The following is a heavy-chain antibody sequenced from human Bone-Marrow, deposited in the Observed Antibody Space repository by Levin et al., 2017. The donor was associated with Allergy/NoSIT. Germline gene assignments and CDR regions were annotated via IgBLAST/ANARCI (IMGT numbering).Heavy chain of an antibody. CDR2: IDPNSGDA. V-gene: IGHV1-2*02. D-gene: IGHD2-2*03. Sequence: GASVKVSCKTSGHTFVGFYINWLRQAPGQGLEWLGKIDPNSGDAYYAHKFQGRVTMTRDTSVGTAYMELSGLRSDDTAVIYCARNLGYCSSSSCPGMDVWGQGTTVTVSS. CDR3: ARNLGYCSSSSCPGMDV. J-gene: IGHJ6*02. CDR1: GHTFVGFY.